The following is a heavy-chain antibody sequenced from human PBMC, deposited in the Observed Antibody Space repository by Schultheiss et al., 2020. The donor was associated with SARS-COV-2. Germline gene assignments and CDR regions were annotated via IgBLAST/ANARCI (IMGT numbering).Heavy chain of an antibody. CDR3: AIFEEGQWLVNFDY. Sequence: ASVKVSCKASGYTFTSYGISWVRQAPGQGLEWMGWISAYNGNTNYAQKLQGRVTMTTDTSTSTAYMELRSLRSDDTAVYYCAIFEEGQWLVNFDYWGQGTLVTVSS. J-gene: IGHJ4*02. CDR2: ISAYNGNT. V-gene: IGHV1-18*01. D-gene: IGHD6-19*01. CDR1: GYTFTSYG.